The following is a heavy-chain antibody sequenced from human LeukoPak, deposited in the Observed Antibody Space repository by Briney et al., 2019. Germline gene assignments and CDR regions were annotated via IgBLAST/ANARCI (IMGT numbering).Heavy chain of an antibody. CDR3: ARFSYYYYYMDV. CDR2: IYYSGST. J-gene: IGHJ6*03. CDR1: GGSISSSSYY. V-gene: IGHV4-39*01. Sequence: SETLSLTCIVSGGSISSSSYYWGSIRQPPGKELEWIGSIYYSGSTYYNPSLKSRVTISVDTSKIQFSLKLSSVTAADTAVYYCARFSYYYYYMDVWGKGTTVTVSS.